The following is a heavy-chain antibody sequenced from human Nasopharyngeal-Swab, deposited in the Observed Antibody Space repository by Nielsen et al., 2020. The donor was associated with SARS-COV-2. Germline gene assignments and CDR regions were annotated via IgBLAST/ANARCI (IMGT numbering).Heavy chain of an antibody. J-gene: IGHJ4*02. CDR3: ARGFDY. V-gene: IGHV4-61*01. D-gene: IGHD3-10*01. Sequence: GSLRLSCTVSGGSVSSGNYYWSWIRQPPGKGLEWIGYIYYSGSTNYNPSLKSRVTISVDTSKNQFSLKLSSVTAADTAVYYCARGFDYWGQGTLVTVSS. CDR2: IYYSGST. CDR1: GGSVSSGNYY.